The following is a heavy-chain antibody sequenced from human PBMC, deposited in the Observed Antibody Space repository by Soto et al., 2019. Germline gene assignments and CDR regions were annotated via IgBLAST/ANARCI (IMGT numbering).Heavy chain of an antibody. CDR2: IGGSGATT. J-gene: IGHJ4*02. Sequence: EVQLLESGGGLVPPGGSLRLSCAASGFDFSTYGMSWVRQAPGKGLEWVSSIGGSGATTYYRDSVKGRFTISRDNSKNTMYLQMNSLSAEDTAVYYCAKLRSGSQDWGQGTLATVSS. CDR1: GFDFSTYG. D-gene: IGHD3-3*01. V-gene: IGHV3-23*01. CDR3: AKLRSGSQD.